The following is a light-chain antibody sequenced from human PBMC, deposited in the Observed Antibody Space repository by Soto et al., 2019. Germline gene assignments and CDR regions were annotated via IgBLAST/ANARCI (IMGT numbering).Light chain of an antibody. J-gene: IGKJ1*01. Sequence: EIVMTQSPATLSVSPGETATLSCRASQYVSNKVAWYQQKPGQAPRLLIYGASSRATGIPDRFSGSWSGTVCTLTINILEPDDVAVYYCHQYGNSPQTLGQGTKVDIK. CDR2: GAS. V-gene: IGKV3-20*01. CDR1: QYVSNK. CDR3: HQYGNSPQT.